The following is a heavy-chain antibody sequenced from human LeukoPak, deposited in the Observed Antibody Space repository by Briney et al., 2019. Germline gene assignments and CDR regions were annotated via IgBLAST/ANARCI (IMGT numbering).Heavy chain of an antibody. CDR2: IYYGGST. V-gene: IGHV4-59*01. J-gene: IGHJ4*02. D-gene: IGHD5-18*01. CDR1: GGSISSYY. CDR3: ARTRGYSYGKGFDY. Sequence: SETLSLTCTVSGGSISSYYWSWIRQPPGKGLEWIGYIYYGGSTNYNPSLKSRVTISVDTSKNQFSLRLSSVTAADTAVYYCARTRGYSYGKGFDYWGQGTLVTVSS.